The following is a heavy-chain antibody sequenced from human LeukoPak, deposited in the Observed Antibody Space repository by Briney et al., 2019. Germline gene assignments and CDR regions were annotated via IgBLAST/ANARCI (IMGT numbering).Heavy chain of an antibody. CDR1: GFTFSNYI. CDR2: ISSGSSDI. J-gene: IGHJ4*02. Sequence: TGGSLRLSCAASGFTFSNYIMNWVRQAPGKGLEWVSSISSGSSDIYYADSVKGRFTISRDNAKNSLYLQMNSLRAEDTAVYYCARDSASSTGPGYWGQGTLVTVSS. V-gene: IGHV3-21*01. CDR3: ARDSASSTGPGY. D-gene: IGHD1-1*01.